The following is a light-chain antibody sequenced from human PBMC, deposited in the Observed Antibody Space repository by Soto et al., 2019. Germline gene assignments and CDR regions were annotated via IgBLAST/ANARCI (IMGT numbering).Light chain of an antibody. V-gene: IGKV3-11*01. CDR2: DAS. CDR1: QSVSSC. J-gene: IGKJ4*01. Sequence: EIVLTQSPATLSLPPGERATLSCRASQSVSSCLAWYQQKPGQAPRLLIYDASNRATGIPARFSGSGSGTDFTLTISSLEPEDFAVYYCQQSSNWPLTFGGGTKVDIK. CDR3: QQSSNWPLT.